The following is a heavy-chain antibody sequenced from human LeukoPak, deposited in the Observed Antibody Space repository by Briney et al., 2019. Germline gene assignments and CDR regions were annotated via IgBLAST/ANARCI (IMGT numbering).Heavy chain of an antibody. CDR3: ARSLIPSYYYDSSGYYYGAFDI. J-gene: IGHJ3*02. CDR1: GYTFTGYY. CDR2: INPNSGGT. Sequence: GASAKVSCKASGYTFTGYYMHWVRQAPGQGLEWMGWINPNSGGTNYAQKFQGRVTMTRDTSISTAYMELSRLRSDDTAVYYCARSLIPSYYYDSSGYYYGAFDIWGQGTMVTVSS. D-gene: IGHD3-22*01. V-gene: IGHV1-2*02.